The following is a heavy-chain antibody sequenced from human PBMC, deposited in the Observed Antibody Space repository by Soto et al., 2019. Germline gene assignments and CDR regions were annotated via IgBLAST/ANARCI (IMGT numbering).Heavy chain of an antibody. D-gene: IGHD5-18*01. V-gene: IGHV3-30*18. Sequence: PGGSLRLSCAASGFTFSSYGMHWVRQAPGKGLEWVAVISYDGSNKYYADSVKGRFTISRDNSKNTLYLQMNSLRAEDTAVYYCAKARRGYSYGPFDYWGQGTLVTVSS. CDR1: GFTFSSYG. CDR3: AKARRGYSYGPFDY. J-gene: IGHJ4*02. CDR2: ISYDGSNK.